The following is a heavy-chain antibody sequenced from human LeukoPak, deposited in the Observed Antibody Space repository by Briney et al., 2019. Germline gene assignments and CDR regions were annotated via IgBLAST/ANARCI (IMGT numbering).Heavy chain of an antibody. CDR1: GYTFITYA. Sequence: ASVKVSCKASGYTFITYAMHWVRQAPGQRLEWMGWINAGNGNTKYSQKFQGRVTITRDTSASTAYMELSSLRSEDTAVYYCARSLGGGKLVAWFAPWGQGTLVTVSS. D-gene: IGHD4-23*01. J-gene: IGHJ5*02. V-gene: IGHV1-3*01. CDR3: ARSLGGGKLVAWFAP. CDR2: INAGNGNT.